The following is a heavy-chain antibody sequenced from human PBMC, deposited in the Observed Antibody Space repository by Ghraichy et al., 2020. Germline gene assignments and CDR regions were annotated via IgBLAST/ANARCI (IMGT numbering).Heavy chain of an antibody. CDR2: IGTAGDT. Sequence: GESLNISCAASGFTFSSYDMHWVRQATGKGLEWVSAIGTAGDTYYPGSVKGRFTISRENAKNSLYLQMNSLRAGDTAVYYCARGTDYYDSSGDAFDIWGQGTMVTVSS. D-gene: IGHD3-22*01. CDR3: ARGTDYYDSSGDAFDI. CDR1: GFTFSSYD. J-gene: IGHJ3*02. V-gene: IGHV3-13*01.